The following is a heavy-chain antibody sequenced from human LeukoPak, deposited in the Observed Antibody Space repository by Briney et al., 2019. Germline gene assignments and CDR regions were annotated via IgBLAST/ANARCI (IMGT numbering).Heavy chain of an antibody. Sequence: GGSLRLSCTASEFRFSSYWMHWVRQVPGKGLVRVARINPDGSLRSFADSVKGRFTISRDNAINTLYLQMESLRPEDTGVYYCTREDYYGSGSYGWDYWGQGTLVSVSS. D-gene: IGHD3-10*01. J-gene: IGHJ4*02. CDR3: TREDYYGSGSYGWDY. CDR1: EFRFSSYW. CDR2: INPDGSLR. V-gene: IGHV3-74*01.